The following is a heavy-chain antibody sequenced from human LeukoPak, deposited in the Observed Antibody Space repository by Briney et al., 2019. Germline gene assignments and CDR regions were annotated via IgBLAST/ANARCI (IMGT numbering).Heavy chain of an antibody. CDR3: ARDRACGDYAS. J-gene: IGHJ5*02. V-gene: IGHV3-53*01. CDR1: GFTASSNY. Sequence: PGGSLRLSCAASGFTASSNYMSWVRQAPGKGLEWVSIIYSADNTYYADSVKGRFIISRDNSKNTVYLQMNSLRAEDTAVYYCARDRACGDYASWGQGTLVTVSS. D-gene: IGHD4-17*01. CDR2: IYSADNT.